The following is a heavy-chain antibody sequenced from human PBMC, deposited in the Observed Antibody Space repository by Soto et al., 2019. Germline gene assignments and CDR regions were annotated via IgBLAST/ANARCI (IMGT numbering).Heavy chain of an antibody. J-gene: IGHJ4*02. V-gene: IGHV3-74*01. CDR1: GFTFSWHW. Sequence: PGGSLRLSCAASGFTFSWHWMHWVRQAPGKALVWVSRINSDGTSTSIADSVKGRFTISRDNAKNTLYLQMNSLRPDDTAVYYCAGFGNSYDSSGFLYWGQGTPVTVS. CDR3: AGFGNSYDSSGFLY. CDR2: INSDGTST. D-gene: IGHD3-22*01.